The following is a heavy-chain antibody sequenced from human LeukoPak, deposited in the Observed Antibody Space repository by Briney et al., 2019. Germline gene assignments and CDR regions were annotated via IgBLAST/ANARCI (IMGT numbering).Heavy chain of an antibody. D-gene: IGHD3-16*02. Sequence: SETLSLTCAVYGGSFSGYYWGWIRQPPGKGLEWIGSVYYDGSPYYKSSLKSRVTIFIDTSESQFSLKLTSVIAADTAVYYCARWDSYHFDYWGQGILVTVSS. CDR2: VYYDGSP. CDR3: ARWDSYHFDY. V-gene: IGHV4-39*01. CDR1: GGSFSGYY. J-gene: IGHJ4*02.